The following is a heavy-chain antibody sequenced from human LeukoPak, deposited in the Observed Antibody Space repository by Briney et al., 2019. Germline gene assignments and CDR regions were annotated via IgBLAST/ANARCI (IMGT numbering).Heavy chain of an antibody. CDR1: GVTFDDYA. D-gene: IGHD5-12*01. Sequence: GGSLRLSCAASGVTFDDYAMHWGRQAPGQGLEWVSGISWNSGSIAYAGPVKGRFTISRDNAKNSLYLQMNSLRAEDTALYYCAKGLYSGDDYPFDYWGQGTLVTVSS. CDR2: ISWNSGSI. CDR3: AKGLYSGDDYPFDY. J-gene: IGHJ4*02. V-gene: IGHV3-9*01.